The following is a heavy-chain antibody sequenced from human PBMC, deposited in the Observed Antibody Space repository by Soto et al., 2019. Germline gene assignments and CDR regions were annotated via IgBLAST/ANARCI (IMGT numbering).Heavy chain of an antibody. CDR1: GFSLSNGRMG. CDR2: IFSTDEK. Sequence: ESGPTLVNPTETLTLTCTVSGFSLSNGRMGVSWIRQPPGKALEWLAHIFSTDEKSYSTSLKSRLTISKDTSKSQVVLTMTNMDPVDTATYYCARIAYFYDSSGHYFDYWGQGTLVTVSS. J-gene: IGHJ4*02. V-gene: IGHV2-26*01. D-gene: IGHD3-22*01. CDR3: ARIAYFYDSSGHYFDY.